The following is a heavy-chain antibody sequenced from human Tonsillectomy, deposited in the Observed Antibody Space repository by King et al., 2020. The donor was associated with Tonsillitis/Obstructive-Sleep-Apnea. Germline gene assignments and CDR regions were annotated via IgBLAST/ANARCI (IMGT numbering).Heavy chain of an antibody. Sequence: VQLQQWGAGLLKPSEPLSLTCAVYGGSFSGYYWSWLRQPPGKGLEWIGEINHSGSTNYNPSLKSRVTISVDTSKNQFSLKLSSVTAADTAVYYCARGPQYCSSTSCYSGWFDPWGQGTLVTVSS. CDR1: GGSFSGYY. CDR3: ARGPQYCSSTSCYSGWFDP. J-gene: IGHJ5*02. CDR2: INHSGST. V-gene: IGHV4-34*01. D-gene: IGHD2-2*01.